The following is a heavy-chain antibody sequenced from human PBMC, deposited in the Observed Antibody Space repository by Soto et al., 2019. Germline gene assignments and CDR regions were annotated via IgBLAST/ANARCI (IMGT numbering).Heavy chain of an antibody. J-gene: IGHJ6*02. V-gene: IGHV2-5*02. D-gene: IGHD6-6*01. Sequence: SGPTLVNPTQTLTLTCTFSGFSLSTSGVGVGWIRQPPGKALEWLALIYWDDDKRYSPSLKSRLTITKDTSKNQVVLTMTNMDPVDTATYYCAHSVEQLVRRYSYYGMDVWGQGPTLTVSS. CDR2: IYWDDDK. CDR3: AHSVEQLVRRYSYYGMDV. CDR1: GFSLSTSGVG.